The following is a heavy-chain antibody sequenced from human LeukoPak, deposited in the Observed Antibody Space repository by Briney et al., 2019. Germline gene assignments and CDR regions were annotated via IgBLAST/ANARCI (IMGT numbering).Heavy chain of an antibody. CDR3: ARHRAVLRFLERGFYYYMDI. D-gene: IGHD3-3*01. J-gene: IGHJ6*03. CDR2: IYYSGST. CDR1: GGSISSSSYY. V-gene: IGHV4-39*01. Sequence: SETLSLTCTVSGGSISSSSYYWGWIRQPPGEGLEWIGSIYYSGSTYYNPSLKSRVTISVDTSKNQFSLKLSSVTAADTAVYYCARHRAVLRFLERGFYYYMDIWGKGTTVTVSS.